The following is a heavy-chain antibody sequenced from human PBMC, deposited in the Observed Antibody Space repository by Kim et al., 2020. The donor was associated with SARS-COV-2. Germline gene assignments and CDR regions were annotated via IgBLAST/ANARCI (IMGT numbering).Heavy chain of an antibody. D-gene: IGHD2-8*01. J-gene: IGHJ6*02. V-gene: IGHV1-18*01. CDR2: ISAYNGNT. CDR1: GYTFTSYG. Sequence: ASVKVSCKASGYTFTSYGISWVRQAPGQGLEWMGWISAYNGNTNYAQKLQGRVTMTTDTSTSTAYMELRSLRSDDTAVYYCAGPPDISCTNGVCYTPNSKDQYYYYYYGMDVWGQGTTVTVSS. CDR3: AGPPDISCTNGVCYTPNSKDQYYYYYYGMDV.